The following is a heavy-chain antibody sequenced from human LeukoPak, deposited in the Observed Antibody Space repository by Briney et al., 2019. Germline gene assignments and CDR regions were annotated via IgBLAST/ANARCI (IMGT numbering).Heavy chain of an antibody. CDR2: INPSGGST. Sequence: LRASVKVSCKASGYTFTSYYMHWVRQAPGQGLEWMGIINPSGGSTSYAQKFQGRVTMTRDMSTSTVYMELSSLRSEDTAVYYCAREDGGGDYATSFDYWGQGTLVTVSS. V-gene: IGHV1-46*01. D-gene: IGHD4-17*01. CDR1: GYTFTSYY. J-gene: IGHJ4*02. CDR3: AREDGGGDYATSFDY.